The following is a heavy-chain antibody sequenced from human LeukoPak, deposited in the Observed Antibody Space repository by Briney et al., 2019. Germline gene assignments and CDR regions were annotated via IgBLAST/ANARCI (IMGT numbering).Heavy chain of an antibody. J-gene: IGHJ5*02. CDR3: ARLCQVTNRNNRDIVVVPAARVHFGFDP. CDR2: IYPDDSDT. CDR1: GYSFTSYW. Sequence: GESLKISCKGSGYSFTSYWIGWVRQMPGKGLEWMGIIYPDDSDTRYSPSFQGQVTISADKSISTAYLQWSSLKASNTAMYYCARLCQVTNRNNRDIVVVPAARVHFGFDPWGQGTLVTVSS. D-gene: IGHD2-2*01. V-gene: IGHV5-51*01.